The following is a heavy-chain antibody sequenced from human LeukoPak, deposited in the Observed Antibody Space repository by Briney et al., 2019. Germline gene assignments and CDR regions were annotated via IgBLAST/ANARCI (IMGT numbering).Heavy chain of an antibody. D-gene: IGHD3-16*01. CDR3: ATLGCAGENCPRAGRALGGY. CDR2: ISSGGTFV. J-gene: IGHJ4*02. V-gene: IGHV3-21*01. CDR1: GFCFGSYL. Sequence: PRGSLRLSCAASGFCFGSYLMNWVRQAPGKGLGWVSSISSGGTFVYYADSVTGRFTISRDNAGKLLYLQMDSLRAEDTGVYYCATLGCAGENCPRAGRALGGYWGQGTLVTVSS.